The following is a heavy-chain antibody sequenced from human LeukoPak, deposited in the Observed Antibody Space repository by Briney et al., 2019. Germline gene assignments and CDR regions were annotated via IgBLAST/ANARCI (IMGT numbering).Heavy chain of an antibody. CDR3: AREGSYYYDSSGFGLGFLEYYFDY. CDR2: ISYDGSNK. D-gene: IGHD3-22*01. CDR1: GFTFDDYT. Sequence: GGSLRLSCAASGFTFDDYTMHWVRQAPGKGLEWVAVISYDGSNKYYADSVKGRFTISRDNSKNTLYLQMNSLRAEDTAVYYCAREGSYYYDSSGFGLGFLEYYFDYWGQGTLVTVSS. V-gene: IGHV3-30-3*01. J-gene: IGHJ4*02.